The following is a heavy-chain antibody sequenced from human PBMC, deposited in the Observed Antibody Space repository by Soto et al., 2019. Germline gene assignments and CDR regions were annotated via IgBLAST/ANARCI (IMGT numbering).Heavy chain of an antibody. D-gene: IGHD6-13*01. CDR3: ASAAASGLF. V-gene: IGHV1-69*01. CDR1: GGSFSTYA. CDR2: ITPIFGTP. Sequence: QVQLVQSGAEVKRPGSSVKVSCQASGGSFSTYAFNWLRQAPGQGLEWLGAITPIFGTPNYAQKFQGRVTISAYDSTSTLYLELRSLKYDDTAIYYCASAAASGLFWGQGSLVTVSS. J-gene: IGHJ4*02.